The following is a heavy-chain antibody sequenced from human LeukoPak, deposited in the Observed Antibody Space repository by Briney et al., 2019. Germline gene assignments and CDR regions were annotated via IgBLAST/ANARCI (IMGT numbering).Heavy chain of an antibody. D-gene: IGHD6-13*01. V-gene: IGHV3-74*01. CDR1: GFTFSGYW. CDR2: ISSDGSST. CDR3: ARRSLPAADPWYFDL. J-gene: IGHJ2*01. Sequence: GGSLRLSCAASGFTFSGYWMHWVRQAPGKGLVWVSLISSDGSSTTYADSVKGRFTISRDNAKNTLYLQMNSLRAEDTAVYYCARRSLPAADPWYFDLWGRGTLVTVSS.